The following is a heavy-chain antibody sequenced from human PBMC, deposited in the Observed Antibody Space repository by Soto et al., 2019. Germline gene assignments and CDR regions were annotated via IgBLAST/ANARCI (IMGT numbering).Heavy chain of an antibody. D-gene: IGHD3-3*01. CDR3: ARGVWSGYLANYYYGMDV. CDR2: IYYSGST. V-gene: IGHV4-59*01. J-gene: IGHJ6*02. Sequence: SETLSLTCTVSGGSISSYYWSWIRQPPGKGLEWIGYIYYSGSTNYNPSLKSRVTISVDTSKNQFSLKLSSVTAADTAVYYCARGVWSGYLANYYYGMDVWGQGTTVTVS. CDR1: GGSISSYY.